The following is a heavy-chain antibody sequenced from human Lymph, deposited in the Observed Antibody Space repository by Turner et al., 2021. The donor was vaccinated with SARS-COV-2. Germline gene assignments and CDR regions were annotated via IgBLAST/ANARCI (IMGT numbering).Heavy chain of an antibody. V-gene: IGHV3-30-3*01. CDR1: GFTFNNYP. Sequence: QVQLVESGGGVVQPGRSLRLSCAASGFTFNNYPMHWVRQAPGKGLEWVAVISYDGSNKYYADSVKGRFTISRDNSKNTLYLQMNSLRAEDTAVYYCARDSSGSGTLDYWGQGTPVTVSS. CDR2: ISYDGSNK. J-gene: IGHJ4*02. D-gene: IGHD3-10*01. CDR3: ARDSSGSGTLDY.